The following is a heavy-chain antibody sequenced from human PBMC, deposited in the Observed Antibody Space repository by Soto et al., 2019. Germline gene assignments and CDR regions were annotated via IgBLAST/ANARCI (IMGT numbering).Heavy chain of an antibody. CDR1: GCSISSHY. J-gene: IGHJ4*02. V-gene: IGHV4-59*11. CDR3: AGLGYSYGHDY. D-gene: IGHD5-18*01. CDR2: IYYSGST. Sequence: SETLSLTCPVSGCSISSHYGSWLRQPPGKGLEWIGYIYYSGSTNYNPSLKSRVTISVDTSKNQFSLKLSSVTAADTAVYYCAGLGYSYGHDYWGQGTLVTVSS.